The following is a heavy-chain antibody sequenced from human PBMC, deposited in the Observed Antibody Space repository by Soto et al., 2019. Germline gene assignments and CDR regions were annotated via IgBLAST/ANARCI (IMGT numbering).Heavy chain of an antibody. J-gene: IGHJ6*02. D-gene: IGHD5-18*01. Sequence: QAHLEQSGTEVKNPGASVKVSCKASGYAFTNYYMHWVRQTPGQGLEWVGVINPIDASTRYTQKFQDRVTLTTDTSTSTVYLELSSLKSDDAAVDYCARKGYTDRKSGLDVWGQGTTVIVSS. V-gene: IGHV1-46*01. CDR1: GYAFTNYY. CDR2: INPIDAST. CDR3: ARKGYTDRKSGLDV.